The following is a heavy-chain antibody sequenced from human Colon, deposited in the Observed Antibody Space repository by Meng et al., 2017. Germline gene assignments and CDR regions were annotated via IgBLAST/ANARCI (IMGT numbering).Heavy chain of an antibody. CDR1: GYTFTGYF. Sequence: QVQLVQSGAEVKKPGASVNVSCKTSGYTFTGYFIHWVRQAPGQGLEWMGRINPNSGDTKYAQKFQGRLSMTRDTSINTAYMELSRLRSDDTAVYYCSLFPSTPDWFDPWGQGTLVTVSS. D-gene: IGHD1-1*01. J-gene: IGHJ5*02. CDR3: SLFPSTPDWFDP. V-gene: IGHV1-2*06. CDR2: INPNSGDT.